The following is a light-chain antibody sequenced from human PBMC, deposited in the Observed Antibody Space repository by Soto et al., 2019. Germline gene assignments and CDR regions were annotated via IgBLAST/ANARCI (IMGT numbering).Light chain of an antibody. CDR1: SSNIGSNT. CDR2: SND. CDR3: ASWEDSRKSVV. V-gene: IGLV1-44*01. J-gene: IGLJ2*01. Sequence: QAVVTQPPSACGTPGQRVTISCSGSSSNIGSNTVTWYQHLPGTAPKLLIYSNDQRPSGVPDRFSGSKSGTSASLAISGLQAEEEADYYCASWEDSRKSVVFGGGTELTVL.